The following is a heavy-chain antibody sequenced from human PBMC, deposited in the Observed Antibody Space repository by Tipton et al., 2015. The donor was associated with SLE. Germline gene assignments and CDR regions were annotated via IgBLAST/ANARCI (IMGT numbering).Heavy chain of an antibody. J-gene: IGHJ4*02. CDR3: ARGLTQSPDY. V-gene: IGHV4-34*01. CDR2: INHSGST. CDR1: GGSFSGYY. Sequence: TLSLTCAVYGGSFSGYYWGWIRQPPGKGLEWIGEINHSGSTNYNPSLKSRVTISVDTSKNQFSLKLSSMTAAGTAVYYCARGLTQSPDYWGQGTLVTVSS. D-gene: IGHD2-15*01.